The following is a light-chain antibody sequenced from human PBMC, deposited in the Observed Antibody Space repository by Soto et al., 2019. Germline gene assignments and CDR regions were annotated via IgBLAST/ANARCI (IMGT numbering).Light chain of an antibody. Sequence: EIVLTQSPGILSLSPGERATLSCRASQGISGSYLAWYQQKPGQAPRLLIYGASNRATGIPDRFSGSGSGADFTLTISRLEPEDFAMYFCQQYGGSPMAFGQGTKVDIK. J-gene: IGKJ1*01. CDR1: QGISGSY. CDR3: QQYGGSPMA. CDR2: GAS. V-gene: IGKV3-20*01.